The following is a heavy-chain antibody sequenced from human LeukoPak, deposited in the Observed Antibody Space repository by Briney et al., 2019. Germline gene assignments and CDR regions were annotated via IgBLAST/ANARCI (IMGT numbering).Heavy chain of an antibody. CDR1: GFTFVDYA. CDR3: ARLGAGAFDI. J-gene: IGHJ3*02. D-gene: IGHD1-26*01. Sequence: GGSLRLSCAASGFTFVDYAMHWVRQAPGKGLEWVSGISWNSGSIGYADSVKGRFTISRDNAKNSLYLQMNSLRAEDTALYYCARLGAGAFDIWGQGTMVTVSS. CDR2: ISWNSGSI. V-gene: IGHV3-9*01.